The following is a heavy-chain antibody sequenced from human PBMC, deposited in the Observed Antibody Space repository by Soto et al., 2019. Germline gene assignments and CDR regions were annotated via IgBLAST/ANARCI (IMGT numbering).Heavy chain of an antibody. CDR3: ARGPDSSSWYRPFHI. Sequence: GGSLRLSCAASGFTFSSYGMHWVRQAPGKGLEWVAVIWFDESTKYYADSVKGRFTISRDTSKNTLYLQMNSLTDEDTAVYYCARGPDSSSWYRPFHIWGQGTMVTVSS. D-gene: IGHD6-13*01. CDR1: GFTFSSYG. CDR2: IWFDESTK. V-gene: IGHV3-33*01. J-gene: IGHJ3*02.